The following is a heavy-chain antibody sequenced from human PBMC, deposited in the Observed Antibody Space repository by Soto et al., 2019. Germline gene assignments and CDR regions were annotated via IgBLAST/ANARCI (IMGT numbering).Heavy chain of an antibody. D-gene: IGHD6-6*01. J-gene: IGHJ6*02. CDR2: IIPIFGTA. CDR1: GGTFSSYA. Sequence: GASVKVSSKDSGGTFSSYAISWVRQAPGQRLEWMGGIIPIFGTANYAQKFQGRVTITADESTSTAYMELSSLRSEDTAVYYCARVSRREYSSSYYYYYGMDVWGQGTTVTVSS. CDR3: ARVSRREYSSSYYYYYGMDV. V-gene: IGHV1-69*13.